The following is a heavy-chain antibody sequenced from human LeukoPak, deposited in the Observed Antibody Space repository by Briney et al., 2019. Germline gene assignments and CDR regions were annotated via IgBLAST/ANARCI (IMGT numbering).Heavy chain of an antibody. CDR1: GFTFSTYV. Sequence: GGSLRLSCAASGFTFSTYVMNWVRQAPGKGLEWVAVIWYDGSNKYYADSVKGRFTISRDNSKNTLYLQMNSLRAEDTAVYYCARVVVGEFYYFDYWGQGTLVTVSS. CDR3: ARVVVGEFYYFDY. J-gene: IGHJ4*02. D-gene: IGHD3-10*01. V-gene: IGHV3-33*08. CDR2: IWYDGSNK.